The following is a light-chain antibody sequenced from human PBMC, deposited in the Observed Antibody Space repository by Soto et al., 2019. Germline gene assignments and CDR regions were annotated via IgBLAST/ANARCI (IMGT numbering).Light chain of an antibody. CDR2: DVT. Sequence: QSALTQPASVSGSPGQSIAISCTGTNSDVGGYNYVSWYQHHPGKAPKLLIYDVTNRPSGVSNRFSATKSGNTASLTISGLQAEDEADYYCSSYTSSSTPYVFGTGTRSPS. V-gene: IGLV2-14*03. CDR3: SSYTSSSTPYV. CDR1: NSDVGGYNY. J-gene: IGLJ1*01.